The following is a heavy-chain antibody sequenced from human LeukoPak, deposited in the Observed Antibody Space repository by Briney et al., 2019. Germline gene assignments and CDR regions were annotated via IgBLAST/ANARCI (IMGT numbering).Heavy chain of an antibody. D-gene: IGHD3-10*01. CDR2: ISYDGSNK. CDR3: AKDRGRGSGSYYLFDY. J-gene: IGHJ4*02. Sequence: PGRSLRLSCAASGFTFSSYGMHWVREAPGKGLGWVAVISYDGSNKYYADSVKGRFTISRDNSKNTLYLQMNSLRAEDTAVYYCAKDRGRGSGSYYLFDYWGQGTLVTVSS. CDR1: GFTFSSYG. V-gene: IGHV3-30*18.